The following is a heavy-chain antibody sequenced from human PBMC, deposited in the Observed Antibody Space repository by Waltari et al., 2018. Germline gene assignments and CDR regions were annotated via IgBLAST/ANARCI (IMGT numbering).Heavy chain of an antibody. V-gene: IGHV1-24*01. CDR3: ATAVAPSNYDAFDI. CDR1: GYTIHELS. CDR2: FDPEDGET. Sequence: QVQLVQSGAAVKQPGASVKVSCKVSGYTIHELSMHWVRQAPGKWLEGMGGFDPEDGETIYAQKFQGRVTMTEDTSTDTAYMELSSLRSEDTAVYYCATAVAPSNYDAFDIWGQGTMVTVSS. D-gene: IGHD1-1*01. J-gene: IGHJ3*02.